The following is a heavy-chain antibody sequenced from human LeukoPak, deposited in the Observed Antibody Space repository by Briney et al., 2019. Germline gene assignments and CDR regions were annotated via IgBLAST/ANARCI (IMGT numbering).Heavy chain of an antibody. Sequence: GGSLRLSCAASGFTFSSYAMSWVRQAPGKGREWVSAISGSGGRTYYADSVKGRFTISRDNSKHTFYLQMNSLRAEDTAVYYCAKDLPYWYFGLWGRGTLVTVSS. CDR1: GFTFSSYA. J-gene: IGHJ2*01. CDR3: AKDLPYWYFGL. V-gene: IGHV3-23*01. CDR2: ISGSGGRT.